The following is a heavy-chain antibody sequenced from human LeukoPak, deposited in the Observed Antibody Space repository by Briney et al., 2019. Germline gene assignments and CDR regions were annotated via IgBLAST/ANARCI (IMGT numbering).Heavy chain of an antibody. J-gene: IGHJ4*02. CDR2: ISYDGSNK. D-gene: IGHD2-2*01. V-gene: IGHV3-30*18. CDR1: GFTFSSYG. Sequence: PGRSLRLSCAASGFTFSSYGMHRVRQAPGKGLEWVAVISYDGSNKYYADSVKGRFTISRDNSKNTLYLQMNSLRAEDTAVYYCAKDWYCSSTSCSDYFDYWGQGTLVTVSS. CDR3: AKDWYCSSTSCSDYFDY.